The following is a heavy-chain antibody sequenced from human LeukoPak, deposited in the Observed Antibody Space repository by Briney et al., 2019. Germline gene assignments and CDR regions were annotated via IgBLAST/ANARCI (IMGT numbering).Heavy chain of an antibody. CDR1: GGTFSSYA. D-gene: IGHD2-15*01. CDR2: IIPILGIA. CDR3: ATVVGTVAATPHY. V-gene: IGHV1-69*04. J-gene: IGHJ4*02. Sequence: ASVEVSCKASGGTFSSYAISWVRQAPGQGLEWMGRIIPILGIANYAQKFQGRVTITADKSTSTAYMELSSLRSEDTAVYYCATVVGTVAATPHYWGQGTLVTVSS.